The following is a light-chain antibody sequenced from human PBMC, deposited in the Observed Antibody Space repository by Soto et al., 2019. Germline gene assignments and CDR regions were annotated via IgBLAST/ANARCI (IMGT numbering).Light chain of an antibody. CDR1: SSDVGGYNY. CDR3: SSYTSSSPLYV. J-gene: IGLJ1*01. CDR2: EVS. Sequence: QSALTQPASVSGSPGQSITISCTGTSSDVGGYNYVSWYQHHPGKAPKLMIYEVSNRPSGVSNRFSGSKSGNTASLTISGLQAEDEADYHCSSYTSSSPLYVFGTGTKLTVL. V-gene: IGLV2-14*01.